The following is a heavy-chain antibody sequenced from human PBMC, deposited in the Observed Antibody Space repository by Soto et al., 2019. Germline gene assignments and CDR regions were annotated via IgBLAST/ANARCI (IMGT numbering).Heavy chain of an antibody. V-gene: IGHV3-30*03. D-gene: IGHD2-8*02. CDR2: ISSDGCTK. J-gene: IGHJ4*02. CDR1: GFTVSTYG. CDR3: TGEVASGY. Sequence: QVQLVESGGGVVQPGMSLRLSCAGSGFTVSTYGMHWVRQAPGKGMEWVAVISSDGCTKYYADSVKGRFTISRDNSRNTLVLEMNSLRGDDMAVYYCTGEVASGYWGQGTLVTVSS.